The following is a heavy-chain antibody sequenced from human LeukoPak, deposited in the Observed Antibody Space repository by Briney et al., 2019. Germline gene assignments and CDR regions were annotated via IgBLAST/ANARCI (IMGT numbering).Heavy chain of an antibody. V-gene: IGHV3-23*01. CDR2: SRVDNGGA. D-gene: IGHD2-21*02. CDR1: GFTFSTSD. CDR3: AKGSCGADVCFYFYYMHV. J-gene: IGHJ6*03. Sequence: GGSPRLSCAASGFTFSTSDMTWVRQAPGKGLEWVASSRVDNGGAYYGDSVKGRFTISRDKSQNTLDLQMNGLRAEDTAIYYCAKGSCGADVCFYFYYMHVWGKGTTVTVSS.